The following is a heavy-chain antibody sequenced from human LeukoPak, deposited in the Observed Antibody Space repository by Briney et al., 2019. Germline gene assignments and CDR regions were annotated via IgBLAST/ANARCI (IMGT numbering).Heavy chain of an antibody. J-gene: IGHJ5*02. V-gene: IGHV1-69*04. CDR2: IIPILGIA. Sequence: SVKVSCKASGGTFSSYAISWVRQAPGQGLEWMGRIIPILGIANYAQKFQGRVTIIADKSTSTAYMELSSLRSEDTAVYYCARDQRDNWNDEEFDPWGQGTLVTVSS. CDR1: GGTFSSYA. D-gene: IGHD1-1*01. CDR3: ARDQRDNWNDEEFDP.